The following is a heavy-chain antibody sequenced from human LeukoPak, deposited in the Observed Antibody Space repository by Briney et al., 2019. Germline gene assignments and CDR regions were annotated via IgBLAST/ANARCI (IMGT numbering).Heavy chain of an antibody. CDR2: ISYDGSNK. CDR1: GFTFSSYG. Sequence: GGSLRLSCAASGFTFSSYGMHWVRQAPGKGLEWVAVISYDGSNKYYADSVKGRSTISRDNSKNTLYLQMNSLRAEDTAVYYSATHSSSGGFDYWGQGTLVTVSS. D-gene: IGHD6-13*01. CDR3: ATHSSSGGFDY. V-gene: IGHV3-30*03. J-gene: IGHJ4*02.